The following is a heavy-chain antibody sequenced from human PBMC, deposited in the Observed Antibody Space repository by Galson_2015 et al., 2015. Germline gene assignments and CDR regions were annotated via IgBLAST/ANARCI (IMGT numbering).Heavy chain of an antibody. D-gene: IGHD3-10*01. CDR1: GFTFSNAW. V-gene: IGHV3-15*01. CDR2: IKSKTDGGTT. CDR3: TTPKNPITMVRGRIDY. J-gene: IGHJ4*02. Sequence: SLRLSCAASGFTFSNAWMSWVRQAPGKGLEWVGRIKSKTDGGTTDYAAPVKGRFTISRDDSKNTLYLQMNSLKTEDTAVYYCTTPKNPITMVRGRIDYWGQGSLVTVSS.